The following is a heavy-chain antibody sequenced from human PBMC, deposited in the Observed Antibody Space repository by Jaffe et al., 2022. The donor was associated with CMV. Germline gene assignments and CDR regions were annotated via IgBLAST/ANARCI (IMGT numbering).Heavy chain of an antibody. CDR2: IYYSGST. D-gene: IGHD3-16*02. J-gene: IGHJ5*02. V-gene: IGHV4-39*01. CDR1: GGSISSSSYY. Sequence: QLQLQESGPGLVKPSETLSLTCTVSGGSISSSSYYWGWIRQPPGKGLEWIGSIYYSGSTYYNPSLKSRVTISVDTSKNQFSLKLSSVTAADTAVYYCARLGYDYVWGSYRYNWFDPWGQGTLVTVSS. CDR3: ARLGYDYVWGSYRYNWFDP.